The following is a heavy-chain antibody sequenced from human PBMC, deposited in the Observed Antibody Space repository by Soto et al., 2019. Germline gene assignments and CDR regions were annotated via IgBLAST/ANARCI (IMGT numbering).Heavy chain of an antibody. Sequence: TLARTCYVSGGSINSGRSSCTWIRQSPVKVLSLLASIYNSGIPYYNPSLKSRVSSSVDRPDNQFSLKLSSVAAAHTAVYYCVRDSAVSGPNWFDTWGPGNLVT. J-gene: IGHJ5*02. D-gene: IGHD6-13*01. CDR1: GGSINSGRSS. CDR3: VRDSAVSGPNWFDT. CDR2: IYNSGIP. V-gene: IGHV4-30-2*06.